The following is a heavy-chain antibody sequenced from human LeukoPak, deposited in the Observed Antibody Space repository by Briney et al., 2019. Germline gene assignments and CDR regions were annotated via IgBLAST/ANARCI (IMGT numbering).Heavy chain of an antibody. CDR2: IDPSDSYT. CDR1: GYSFTSYW. D-gene: IGHD2-2*01. Sequence: GESLRISCKGSGYSFTSYWISWVRQMPGKGLEWMRRIDPSDSYTNYSPSFQGHVTISADKSISTAYLQWSSLKASDTAMYYCARHLTLGVVPAAIDHYYYGMDVWGKGTTVTVSS. J-gene: IGHJ6*04. CDR3: ARHLTLGVVPAAIDHYYYGMDV. V-gene: IGHV5-10-1*01.